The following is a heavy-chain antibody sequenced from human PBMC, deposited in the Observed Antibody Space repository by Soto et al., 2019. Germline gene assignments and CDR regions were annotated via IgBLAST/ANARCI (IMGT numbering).Heavy chain of an antibody. D-gene: IGHD2-8*01. Sequence: SVKVSCKASGGTFSSYAISWVRQAPGQGLEWMGGIIPIFGTANYAQKFQGRVTITADKSTGTAYMELSSLRSEDTAVYYCARDLVCGTNGVCSSFDYWGQGTLVT. CDR3: ARDLVCGTNGVCSSFDY. CDR1: GGTFSSYA. CDR2: IIPIFGTA. J-gene: IGHJ4*02. V-gene: IGHV1-69*06.